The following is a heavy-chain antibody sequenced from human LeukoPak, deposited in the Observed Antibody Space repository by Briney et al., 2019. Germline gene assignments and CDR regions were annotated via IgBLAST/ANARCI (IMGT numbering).Heavy chain of an antibody. CDR3: AREGDGYTAGAFDI. V-gene: IGHV1-69*06. J-gene: IGHJ3*02. D-gene: IGHD5-24*01. CDR2: IIPIFGTA. CDR1: GGTFGSFA. Sequence: GSSVKVSCKTSGGTFGSFAFGWVRQAPGHGLEWMGGIIPIFGTANYAQKFQGRVTITADKSTSTAYMELSSLRSEDTAVYYCAREGDGYTAGAFDIWGQGTMVTVSS.